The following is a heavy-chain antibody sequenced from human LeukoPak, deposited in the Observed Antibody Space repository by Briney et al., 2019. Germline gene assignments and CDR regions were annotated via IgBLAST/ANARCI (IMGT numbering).Heavy chain of an antibody. J-gene: IGHJ4*02. CDR2: INHSGST. CDR1: GGSFSGYY. Sequence: PSETLSLTCAVYGGSFSGYYWSWIRQPPGKGLEWIGEINHSGSTNYNPSLKSRVTISVDTSKNQFSLKLSSVTADTAVYYCARAEVAGYYYGSGSYYQVWGQGTLVTVSS. CDR3: ARAEVAGYYYGSGSYYQV. D-gene: IGHD3-10*01. V-gene: IGHV4-34*01.